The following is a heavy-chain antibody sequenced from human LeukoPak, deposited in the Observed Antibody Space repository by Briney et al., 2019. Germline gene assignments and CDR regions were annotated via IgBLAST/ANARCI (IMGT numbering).Heavy chain of an antibody. CDR2: IYSSGST. CDR3: ARASQVYYFEN. Sequence: SETLSLTCTVSGDSIRSYYWSWIRQPPGKGLEWIGYIYSSGSTDCNPSLKSRVTISVDTSKRPFSLKLSAVTAADTAVYYCARASQVYYFENWGQGTLVTVSS. V-gene: IGHV4-59*12. J-gene: IGHJ4*02. CDR1: GDSIRSYY.